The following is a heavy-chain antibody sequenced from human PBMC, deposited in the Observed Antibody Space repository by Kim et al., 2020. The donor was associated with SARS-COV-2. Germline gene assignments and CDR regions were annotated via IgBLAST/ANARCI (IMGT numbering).Heavy chain of an antibody. CDR2: ISYDGSNK. Sequence: GGSLRLSCAASGFTFSSYAMHWVRQAPGKGLEWVAVISYDGSNKYYADSVKGRFTISRDNSKNTLYLQMNSLRAEDTAVYYCARDPVAYYFDYWGQGTLVTVSS. D-gene: IGHD2-15*01. V-gene: IGHV3-30-3*01. J-gene: IGHJ4*02. CDR1: GFTFSSYA. CDR3: ARDPVAYYFDY.